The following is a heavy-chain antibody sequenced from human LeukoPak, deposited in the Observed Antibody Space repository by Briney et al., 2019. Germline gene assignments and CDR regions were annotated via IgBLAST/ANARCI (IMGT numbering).Heavy chain of an antibody. V-gene: IGHV3-48*04. D-gene: IGHD2-8*02. Sequence: GGALGLSWAAAGFSFSDYRMNWVRQAPGKGLEWISYISNDLSTIHYAASVKGRFTISRDNARNSLYLQMDSLRAEDTAVYFCARARGGRTYSETGGYPVFDNWGQGTLVTVSS. CDR3: ARARGGRTYSETGGYPVFDN. J-gene: IGHJ4*02. CDR2: ISNDLSTI. CDR1: GFSFSDYR.